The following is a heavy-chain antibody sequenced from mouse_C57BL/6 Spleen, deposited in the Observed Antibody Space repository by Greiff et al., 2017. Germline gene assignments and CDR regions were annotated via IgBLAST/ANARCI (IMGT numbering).Heavy chain of an antibody. Sequence: EVQRVESGGGLVKPGGSLKLSCAASGFTFSSYTMSWVRQTPEKRLEWVATLSGGGGNTSYPDSGKGRFTITRDNAKNTLYLQMSSLRSEDTALYYCARGGGYDGFAYWGQGTLVTVSA. D-gene: IGHD2-2*01. CDR1: GFTFSSYT. CDR3: ARGGGYDGFAY. V-gene: IGHV5-9*01. CDR2: LSGGGGNT. J-gene: IGHJ3*01.